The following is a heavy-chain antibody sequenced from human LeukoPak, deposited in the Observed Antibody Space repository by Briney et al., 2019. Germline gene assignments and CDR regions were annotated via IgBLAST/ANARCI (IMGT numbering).Heavy chain of an antibody. CDR1: GFTVSNNY. CDR3: AREGYSSGWLRRGYAFDI. CDR2: IYSGGST. Sequence: GGSLRLSCAASGFTVSNNYMSWVRQAPGKGLEWVSVIYSGGSTYYADSVKGRFTISRDNSKNTLYLQMNSLRAEDTAVYYCAREGYSSGWLRRGYAFDIWGQGTMVTVSS. V-gene: IGHV3-66*01. J-gene: IGHJ3*02. D-gene: IGHD6-19*01.